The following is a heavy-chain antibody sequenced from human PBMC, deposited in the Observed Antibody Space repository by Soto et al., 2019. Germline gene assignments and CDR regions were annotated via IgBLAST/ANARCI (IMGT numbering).Heavy chain of an antibody. V-gene: IGHV4-61*01. CDR3: AILTKPTAVTTAFRGGYGLDV. Sequence: PSETLSLTCTVSGGSVSSGNYFWSWIRQPPGKGLEWIGYIHSSGSTNYNPSLKSRVTISADTSRNQLSLRLTSVTAADTAVYYCAILTKPTAVTTAFRGGYGLDVWGQGTTVTVSS. J-gene: IGHJ6*02. D-gene: IGHD4-17*01. CDR1: GGSVSSGNYF. CDR2: IHSSGST.